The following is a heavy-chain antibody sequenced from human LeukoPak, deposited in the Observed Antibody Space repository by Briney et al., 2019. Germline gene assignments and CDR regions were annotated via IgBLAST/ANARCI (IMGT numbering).Heavy chain of an antibody. CDR3: ARGGTIFFDY. J-gene: IGHJ4*02. D-gene: IGHD3-3*01. V-gene: IGHV4-59*01. CDR2: ISYSGST. CDR1: GGSISSYY. Sequence: SETLSLTCSVSGGSISSYYWSWLRQPPGKGLEWIGYISYSGSTNYNPSLKSRVTISVDTSKNQFSLKLSSVTAADTAVYYCARGGTIFFDYWGQGTLVTVSS.